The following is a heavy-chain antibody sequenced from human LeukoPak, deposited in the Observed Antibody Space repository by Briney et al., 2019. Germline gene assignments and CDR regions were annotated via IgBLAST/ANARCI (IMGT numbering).Heavy chain of an antibody. CDR1: GFTLSNRW. J-gene: IGHJ5*02. Sequence: GGSLRLFCEVSGFTLSNRWMTWVRQAPGKGLEWVATIKQGGSDKFYVDSVKGRFTISGDNAKNSLYLQMNSLRAEDTAVYYCARDPFDLWGQGTLVTVSS. CDR2: IKQGGSDK. CDR3: ARDPFDL. V-gene: IGHV3-7*01.